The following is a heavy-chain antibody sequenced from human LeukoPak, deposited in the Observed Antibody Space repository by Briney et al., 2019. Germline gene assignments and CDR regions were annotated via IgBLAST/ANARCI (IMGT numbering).Heavy chain of an antibody. CDR1: GFTFSSYA. D-gene: IGHD3-10*01. V-gene: IGHV3-23*01. J-gene: IGHJ4*02. CDR2: ISGTAGST. CDR3: AKLPLWFGKPCPDY. Sequence: GGSLRLSCAASGFTFSSYALSWLRQAPGKGLEWVSSISGTAGSTYYADSVKGRFTISRDNSKKTLYLEMNSLRAEDTAVYYCAKLPLWFGKPCPDYWGQGSLVTVSS.